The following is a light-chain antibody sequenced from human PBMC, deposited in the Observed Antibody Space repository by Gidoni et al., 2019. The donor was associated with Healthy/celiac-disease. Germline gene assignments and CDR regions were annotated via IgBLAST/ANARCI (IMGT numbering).Light chain of an antibody. CDR3: LQDYNYPWT. J-gene: IGKJ1*01. CDR2: AAS. V-gene: IGKV1-6*01. Sequence: QMTQSPSSLSASLGERVTITCRASQGIRNDLGWYQQKPGKAPKLLIYAASSLQSGVPARFSGSGSGTDFTLTISSLQPEDFATYYCLQDYNYPWTFGQGTKVEIK. CDR1: QGIRND.